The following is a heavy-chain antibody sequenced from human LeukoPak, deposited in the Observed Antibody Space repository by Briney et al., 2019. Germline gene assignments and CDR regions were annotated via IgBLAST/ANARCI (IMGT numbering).Heavy chain of an antibody. CDR3: AKDFFGGWDLDD. Sequence: GRSLRLSCAASGFTFNRYNMNWVRRAQGKGLEWDSSISTSSSYIYYADSGKGRFTSSRDNSKNSLYLQMISLRAEATYVYYCAKDFFGGWDLDDWGQGTLVTVSS. D-gene: IGHD3-10*01. V-gene: IGHV3-21*01. CDR1: GFTFNRYN. J-gene: IGHJ4*02. CDR2: ISTSSSYI.